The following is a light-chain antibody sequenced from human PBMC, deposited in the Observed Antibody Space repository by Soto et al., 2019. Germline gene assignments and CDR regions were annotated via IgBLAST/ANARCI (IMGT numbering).Light chain of an antibody. CDR1: QSINRW. CDR3: QQFAISTT. CDR2: DAS. V-gene: IGKV1-5*01. J-gene: IGKJ1*01. Sequence: DIEMTQSPSTLSASVGDWFTITCRASQSINRWLAWYQQKPGKAPSLLIFDASTLHSGVPSRFSGSGSGTDFTLTISSLQPDDFATYYCQQFAISTTFGQGTKVDIK.